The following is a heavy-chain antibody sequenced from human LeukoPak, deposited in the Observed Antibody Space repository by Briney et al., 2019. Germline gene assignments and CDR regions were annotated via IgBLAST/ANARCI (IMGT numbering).Heavy chain of an antibody. CDR2: ISGGGGST. Sequence: GGSLRLSCAASGFTFSSYAMSWVRQAPGKGLEWVSAISGGGGSTYYADSVKGRFTISRDNSKNTLYLQMNSLRAEDTAVYYCAKPLGYCSGGSCPYYFDYWGQGTLVTVSS. CDR1: GFTFSSYA. V-gene: IGHV3-23*01. D-gene: IGHD2-15*01. CDR3: AKPLGYCSGGSCPYYFDY. J-gene: IGHJ4*02.